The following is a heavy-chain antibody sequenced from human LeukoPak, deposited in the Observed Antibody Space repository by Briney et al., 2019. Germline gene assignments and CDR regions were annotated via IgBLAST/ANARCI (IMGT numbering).Heavy chain of an antibody. CDR3: AKDRDYYFEH. CDR2: ISWDGGST. Sequence: GGSLRLSCAASGFTFGDYVMHWVRHTPAKGLEWVSLISWDGGSTSYADSVKGRFTISRDNSKNSLYLQMNTLRPEDTALYYCAKDRDYYFEHWGQGTPVTVSS. CDR1: GFTFGDYV. J-gene: IGHJ4*02. D-gene: IGHD3/OR15-3a*01. V-gene: IGHV3-43D*04.